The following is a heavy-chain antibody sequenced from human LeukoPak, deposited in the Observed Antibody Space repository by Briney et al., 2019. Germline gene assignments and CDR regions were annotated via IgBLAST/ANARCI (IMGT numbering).Heavy chain of an antibody. V-gene: IGHV3-9*01. J-gene: IGHJ4*02. CDR3: AKGRDGCNNIWVDY. Sequence: GGSLRLSCAASGFTFDDYAMHWVRQAPGKGLEWVSGISWNSGSIGYADSVKGRFTISRDNAKNSLYLQMNSLRAEDTALYYCAKGRDGCNNIWVDYWGQGTLVTVSS. CDR1: GFTFDDYA. CDR2: ISWNSGSI. D-gene: IGHD2-2*02.